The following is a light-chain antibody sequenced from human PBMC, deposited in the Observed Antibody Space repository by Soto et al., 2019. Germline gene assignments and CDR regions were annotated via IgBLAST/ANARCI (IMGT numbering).Light chain of an antibody. CDR2: GAS. V-gene: IGKV3-20*01. Sequence: EIEVTQSPYTLSASVGYRGTLSCRASQSVSSRNLAWYQQRPGQAPRLLIYGASSRATGIPDRFSGSGSGADFTLTISRLEPEDFAVYYCQQYGSSPTFGQGTKVDIK. J-gene: IGKJ1*01. CDR3: QQYGSSPT. CDR1: QSVSSRN.